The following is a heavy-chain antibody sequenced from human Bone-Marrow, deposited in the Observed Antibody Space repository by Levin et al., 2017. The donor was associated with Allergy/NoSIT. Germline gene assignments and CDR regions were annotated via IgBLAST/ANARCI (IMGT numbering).Heavy chain of an antibody. CDR2: ILYDGSEK. D-gene: IGHD5-18*01. Sequence: PGGSLRLSCAASGFTFSSFGLHWVRQAPGKGLEWLAVILYDGSEKSYADSVKGRFTISRDNSKDTLYLQMSSLGPGDTAIYYCAKNRGYTYGSDAIDVWGRGTMVTVSS. CDR1: GFTFSSFG. CDR3: AKNRGYTYGSDAIDV. J-gene: IGHJ3*01. V-gene: IGHV3-30*18.